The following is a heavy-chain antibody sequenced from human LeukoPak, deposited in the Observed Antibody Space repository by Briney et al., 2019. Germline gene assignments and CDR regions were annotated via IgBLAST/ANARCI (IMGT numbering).Heavy chain of an antibody. V-gene: IGHV4-34*01. Sequence: PSETLSLTCAVYGGSFSDYFWSWIRQPPGQGLEWIGEINQSGSTNYNPSLKSRVTISLDTSKNHFSLNLSSVTAADTAVYFCARDSSSWNNFDYWGQGTLVTVSS. CDR1: GGSFSDYF. J-gene: IGHJ4*02. CDR3: ARDSSSWNNFDY. D-gene: IGHD6-13*01. CDR2: INQSGST.